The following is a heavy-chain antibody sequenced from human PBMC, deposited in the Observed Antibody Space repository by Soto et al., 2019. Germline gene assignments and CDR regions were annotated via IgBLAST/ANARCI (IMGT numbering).Heavy chain of an antibody. CDR1: GFTFSDSA. J-gene: IGHJ6*03. D-gene: IGHD2-15*01. CDR2: IRSKPNTDAT. CDR3: TRQVDCSGGSCYSGYYYYMDV. V-gene: IGHV3-73*01. Sequence: EVQLVESGGGLVQPGGSLKLSCAASGFTFSDSAMHWVRQASGKGLEWVGRIRSKPNTDATAYAASVKGRFTIPRDDSKNTAYLQMNSLKTEDTAVYYCTRQVDCSGGSCYSGYYYYMDVWGKGTTVTVSS.